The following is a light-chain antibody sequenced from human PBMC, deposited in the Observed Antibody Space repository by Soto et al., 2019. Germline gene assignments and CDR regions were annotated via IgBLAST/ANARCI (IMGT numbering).Light chain of an antibody. J-gene: IGKJ1*01. Sequence: DIKMTQSPSTLSASVGDRVTITFRAGQSISSWLAWYQQKPGKAPKLLIYKASSLESGVPSRFNGSGSGTEFTLTISSLQPDDFATYYCHQYNSYSRAFGQGTKVEI. CDR1: QSISSW. CDR2: KAS. CDR3: HQYNSYSRA. V-gene: IGKV1-5*03.